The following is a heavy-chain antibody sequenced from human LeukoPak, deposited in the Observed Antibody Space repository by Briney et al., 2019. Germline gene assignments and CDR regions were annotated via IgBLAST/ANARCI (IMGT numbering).Heavy chain of an antibody. V-gene: IGHV3-30*02. D-gene: IGHD3-10*01. CDR1: GFTFSNYS. CDR3: ARDPGSLAPSNYFGY. CDR2: IRYDGSNK. J-gene: IGHJ4*02. Sequence: GGSLRLSCASSGFTFSNYSMHWVRQAPGKGLEWVGFIRYDGSNKYYADSVKGRFTISRDNSKNTLYLQMISLRAEDTAVYYCARDPGSLAPSNYFGYWGQGTLVTVSS.